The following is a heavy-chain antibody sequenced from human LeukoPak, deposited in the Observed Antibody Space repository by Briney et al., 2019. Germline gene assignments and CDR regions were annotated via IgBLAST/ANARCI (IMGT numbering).Heavy chain of an antibody. D-gene: IGHD4-23*01. V-gene: IGHV4-59*01. CDR2: IYYSGST. CDR1: GGSISSYY. Sequence: SETLSLTCTVSGGSISSYYWSWIRQPPGKGLEWIGYIYYSGSTNYNPSLKSRVTISVDTSKNQFSLKLSSVTAADTAVYYCARVPTYGGNPVLDYWGQGTLVTVSS. J-gene: IGHJ4*02. CDR3: ARVPTYGGNPVLDY.